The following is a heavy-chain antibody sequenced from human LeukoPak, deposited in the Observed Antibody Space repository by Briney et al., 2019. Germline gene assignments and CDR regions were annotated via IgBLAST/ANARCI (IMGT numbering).Heavy chain of an antibody. V-gene: IGHV3-30*02. CDR1: GFTFSNYG. Sequence: GGSLRLSCAASGFTFSNYGMHWVRQTPGKGLEWVAFIRYDGSNKYYADSVKGRFTISRDNSKNTLYLQMNSLRSEDTAVYYCARDPRARDQYTAPWGQGTLVTVSS. CDR3: ARDPRARDQYTAP. J-gene: IGHJ5*02. CDR2: IRYDGSNK. D-gene: IGHD5-18*01.